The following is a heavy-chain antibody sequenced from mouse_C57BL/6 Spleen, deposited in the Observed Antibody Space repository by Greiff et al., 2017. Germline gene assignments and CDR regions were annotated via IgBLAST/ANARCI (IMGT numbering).Heavy chain of an antibody. V-gene: IGHV5-16*01. Sequence: EVMLVESEGGLVQPGSSMKLSCTASGFTFSDYYMAWVRQVPEKGLEWVANINYDGSSTYYLDSLKSRFIISRDNAKNILYLQMSSLKSEDTATYYCARGPDYYGSGGFAYWGQGTLVTVSA. CDR3: ARGPDYYGSGGFAY. J-gene: IGHJ3*01. D-gene: IGHD1-1*01. CDR1: GFTFSDYY. CDR2: INYDGSST.